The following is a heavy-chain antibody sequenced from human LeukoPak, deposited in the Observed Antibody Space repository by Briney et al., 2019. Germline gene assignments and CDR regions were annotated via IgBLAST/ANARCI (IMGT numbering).Heavy chain of an antibody. V-gene: IGHV4-61*02. D-gene: IGHD6-19*01. Sequence: PSETLSLTCTVSGGSISGGSFYWTWIRQPAGKGLEWIGRIYASGSTNYNSSLKSRVTISVDTSKNQFSLRLSSVTAADTAVYYCARDRGYSSGSPFDYWGQGTLVTVSS. CDR3: ARDRGYSSGSPFDY. CDR2: IYASGST. CDR1: GGSISGGSFY. J-gene: IGHJ4*02.